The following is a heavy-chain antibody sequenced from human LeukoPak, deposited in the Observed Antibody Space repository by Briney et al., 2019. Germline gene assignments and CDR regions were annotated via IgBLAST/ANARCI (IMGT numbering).Heavy chain of an antibody. CDR2: IYPGDSDT. CDR1: GYTFTTFW. CDR3: ARQLTTLRGFDI. Sequence: KDGESLKISCKGSGYTFTTFWIGWVRQLPGKGLEWMGIIYPGDSDTRYSPSFQGQVTISADKSINTTYLQWASLEASDTAMYYCARQLTTLRGFDIWGQGTMVTASS. D-gene: IGHD4-11*01. V-gene: IGHV5-51*01. J-gene: IGHJ3*02.